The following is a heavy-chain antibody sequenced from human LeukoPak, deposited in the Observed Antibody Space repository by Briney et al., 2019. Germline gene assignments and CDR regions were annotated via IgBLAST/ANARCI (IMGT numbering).Heavy chain of an antibody. CDR3: ARDSVSRRYFDL. D-gene: IGHD5/OR15-5a*01. J-gene: IGHJ2*01. CDR1: GGTFSSYA. CDR2: IIPIFGTA. V-gene: IGHV1-69*01. Sequence: SVKVSCKASGGTFSSYAISWVRQAPGQGLEWMGGIIPIFGTANYAQKFQGRVTITADEPTSTAYMELSSLRSEDTAVYYCARDSVSRRYFDLWGRGTLVTVSS.